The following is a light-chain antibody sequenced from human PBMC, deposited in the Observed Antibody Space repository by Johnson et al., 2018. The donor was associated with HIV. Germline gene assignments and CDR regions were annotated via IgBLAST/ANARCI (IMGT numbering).Light chain of an antibody. J-gene: IGLJ1*01. CDR1: SSNIGNNY. V-gene: IGLV1-51*01. CDR3: GTWDSSLSAYV. CDR2: DNN. Sequence: QSVLTQPPSVSAAPGQKVTISCSGSSSNIGNNYVSWYQQIPGTAPKLLIYDNNKRPSGIRDRFSGSKSGTSATLGITGLQTGDEADYYCGTWDSSLSAYVIGTGTKVTVL.